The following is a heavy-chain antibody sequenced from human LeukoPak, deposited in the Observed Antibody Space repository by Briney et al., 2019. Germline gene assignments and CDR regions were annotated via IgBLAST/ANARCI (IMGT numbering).Heavy chain of an antibody. CDR3: TTKYCSGGSCYGSEAFDI. V-gene: IGHV3-15*01. D-gene: IGHD2-15*01. CDR2: IKSKTDGGTT. Sequence: KTGGSLRLSCAASGFTFSNAWMRWVRQAPRKGLEWIGRIKSKTDGGTTDYAAPVQGRFTISRNDSKNTLYLQMNSLKTEDTAVYYCTTKYCSGGSCYGSEAFDIWGQGTMVTVSS. CDR1: GFTFSNAW. J-gene: IGHJ3*02.